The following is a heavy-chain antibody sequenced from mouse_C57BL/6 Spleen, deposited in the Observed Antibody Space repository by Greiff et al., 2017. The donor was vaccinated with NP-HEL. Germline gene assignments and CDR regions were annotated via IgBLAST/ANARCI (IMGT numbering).Heavy chain of an antibody. V-gene: IGHV6-6*01. CDR1: GFTFSDAW. CDR2: IRNKANNHAT. Sequence: EVKLQESGGGLVQPGGSMKLSCAASGFTFSDAWMDWVRQSPEKGLEWVAEIRNKANNHATYYAESVKGRFTISRDDYKSSVYLQMNSLRAEDTGIYYCTRQDWAYAMDYWGQGTSVTVSS. D-gene: IGHD4-1*01. J-gene: IGHJ4*01. CDR3: TRQDWAYAMDY.